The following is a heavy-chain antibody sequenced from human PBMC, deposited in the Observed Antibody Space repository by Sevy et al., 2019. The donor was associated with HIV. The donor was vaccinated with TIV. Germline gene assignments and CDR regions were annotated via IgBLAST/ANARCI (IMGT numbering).Heavy chain of an antibody. V-gene: IGHV3-30*18. D-gene: IGHD3-10*01. CDR2: ISYDGSNK. CDR1: GFTFSSYG. Sequence: GGSLRLSCAASGFTFSSYGMHWVRQAPGKGLEWVAVISYDGSNKYYADSVKGRFTISRDNSKNTLYLQMNSLRAEDTAVYYCAKSSGGAYYYGSGSYLNNSFDPWGQGTLVTVSS. CDR3: AKSSGGAYYYGSGSYLNNSFDP. J-gene: IGHJ5*02.